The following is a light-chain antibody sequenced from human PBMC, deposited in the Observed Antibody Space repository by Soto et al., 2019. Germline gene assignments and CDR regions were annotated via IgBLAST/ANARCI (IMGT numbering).Light chain of an antibody. V-gene: IGKV3-11*01. CDR1: QRVSSY. J-gene: IGKJ4*01. CDR3: QQRSNWPLT. CDR2: DAS. Sequence: EIVLTQSPATLSLSPGERATLSCRASQRVSSYLAWYQQKPGQAPRLLIYDASNRATGIPARFSGSGSGTVFTLTISSLEPEDFAVYYCQQRSNWPLTFGGGTKVEIK.